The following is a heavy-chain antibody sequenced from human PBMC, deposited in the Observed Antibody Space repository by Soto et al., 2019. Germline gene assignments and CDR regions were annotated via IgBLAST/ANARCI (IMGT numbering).Heavy chain of an antibody. CDR3: AKGILSATIGPYAMDV. Sequence: QVQLVESGGGVVQPGASLRLSCEASGFAFSSYAMHWVRQAPGKGLEWVGVISYDGNYIYYADSVKGRFTISRDNSKSTLYVQVNSLRPEDTAVYYCAKGILSATIGPYAMDVWGQGTTVTVSS. J-gene: IGHJ6*02. V-gene: IGHV3-30*18. D-gene: IGHD3-16*01. CDR2: ISYDGNYI. CDR1: GFAFSSYA.